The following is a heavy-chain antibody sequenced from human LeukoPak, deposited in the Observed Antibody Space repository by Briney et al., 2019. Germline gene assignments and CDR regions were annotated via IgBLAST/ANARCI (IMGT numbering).Heavy chain of an antibody. Sequence: SETLSLTCTVSGGSISSGDYYWSWIRQPPGKGLEWIGYIYYSGSTYYNPSLKSRVTISVDTSRNQFSLKLSSVTAADTAVYYCARGHYYYGMDVWGQGTTVTISS. CDR1: GGSISSGDYY. J-gene: IGHJ6*02. CDR3: ARGHYYYGMDV. CDR2: IYYSGST. V-gene: IGHV4-30-4*01.